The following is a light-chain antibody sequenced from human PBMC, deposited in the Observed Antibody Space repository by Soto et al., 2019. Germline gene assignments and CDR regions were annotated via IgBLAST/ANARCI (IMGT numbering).Light chain of an antibody. J-gene: IGKJ5*01. Sequence: DIQMTQSPSAMSASVGDRFTISCRASQDIFSHLAWFQQKPGKVPQRLIYAAAILQTGVPSRFSGSGSGTDFTLTINCLQPEDFISYCCLLSASFPTTFGQVRRLAI. V-gene: IGKV1-17*03. CDR1: QDIFSH. CDR2: AAA. CDR3: LLSASFPTT.